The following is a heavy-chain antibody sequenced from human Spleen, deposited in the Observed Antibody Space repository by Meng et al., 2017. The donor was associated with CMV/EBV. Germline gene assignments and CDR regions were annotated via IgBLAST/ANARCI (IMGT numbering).Heavy chain of an antibody. V-gene: IGHV1-2*02. D-gene: IGHD3-10*01. Sequence: ASVKVSCKASGYTFTSYYMYWVRQAPGQGLEWMGWINPNSGGTNHAQKFQGRVTMTRDTSISTAYMELSRLRSDDTAVYYCARDFSAGWFDPWGQGTLVTVSS. CDR3: ARDFSAGWFDP. J-gene: IGHJ5*02. CDR1: GYTFTSYY. CDR2: INPNSGGT.